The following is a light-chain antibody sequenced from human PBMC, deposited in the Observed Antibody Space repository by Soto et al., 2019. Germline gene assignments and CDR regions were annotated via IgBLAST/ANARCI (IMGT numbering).Light chain of an antibody. Sequence: DIQMTQSPSSVSASVGDRVTITCRASQGVSSWLAWYQQKPGKTPSLLIYRASSLQSGVPSRFSGSGSGTDFTLTISSPQPEDFATYYSQQADRLPLTFGGGTKVDIK. CDR1: QGVSSW. CDR2: RAS. CDR3: QQADRLPLT. J-gene: IGKJ4*01. V-gene: IGKV1D-12*01.